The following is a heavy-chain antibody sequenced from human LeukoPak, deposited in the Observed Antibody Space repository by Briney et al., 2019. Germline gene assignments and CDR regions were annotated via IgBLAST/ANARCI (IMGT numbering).Heavy chain of an antibody. CDR3: AREGAVAGTFDY. CDR1: GFTFSSYA. V-gene: IGHV3-30-3*01. CDR2: ISYDGSNK. J-gene: IGHJ4*02. D-gene: IGHD6-19*01. Sequence: GRSLRLSCAASGFTFSSYAMHWVRQAPGKGLEWVAVISYDGSNKYYADSVKGRFTISRDNSKNTLYLQMSSLRAEDTAVYYCAREGAVAGTFDYWGQGTLVTVSS.